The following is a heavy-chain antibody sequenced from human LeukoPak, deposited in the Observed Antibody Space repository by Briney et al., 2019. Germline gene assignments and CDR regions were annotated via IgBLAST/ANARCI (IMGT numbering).Heavy chain of an antibody. CDR3: ARALHERLLLHY. J-gene: IGHJ4*02. CDR1: GFTVSSNY. CDR2: IYSGGST. V-gene: IGHV3-53*01. Sequence: GGSLRLSCAASGFTVSSNYMSWVRQAPGKGLEWVSVIYSGGSTYYADSVKGRFTISRDNSKNTLYLQMNSLRAEDTAVYYCARALHERLLLHYWGQGTLVTVSS. D-gene: IGHD3-22*01.